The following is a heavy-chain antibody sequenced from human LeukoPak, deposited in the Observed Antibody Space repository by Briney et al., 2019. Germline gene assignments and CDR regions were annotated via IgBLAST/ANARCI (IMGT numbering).Heavy chain of an antibody. J-gene: IGHJ4*02. CDR2: IRDKSYSGAT. Sequence: GGSLRLSCTGSGFTFGDYGMSWVRQAPGKGLEWVGFIRDKSYSGATEYAASVKGRFTISRDDSKRLAYLQMNSLKIEDTAVYFCTRDRGYSGYALYDLWGQGTLVTVSS. D-gene: IGHD5-12*01. V-gene: IGHV3-49*04. CDR1: GFTFGDYG. CDR3: TRDRGYSGYALYDL.